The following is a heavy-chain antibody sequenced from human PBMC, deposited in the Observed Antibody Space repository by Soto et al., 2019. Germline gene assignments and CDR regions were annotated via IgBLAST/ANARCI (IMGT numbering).Heavy chain of an antibody. Sequence: QVQLQESGPGLVKPSETLSLTCTVSGVSISSYYWSWIRQPPGKGLEWSGYTYYSGRTNYNPSLKSRVTVSVDTSKNQFSLNLNSMTAADTAVYYCARHNYGSGSTYFDYWGQGTLVTVSS. V-gene: IGHV4-59*08. CDR2: TYYSGRT. D-gene: IGHD3-10*01. CDR3: ARHNYGSGSTYFDY. CDR1: GVSISSYY. J-gene: IGHJ4*02.